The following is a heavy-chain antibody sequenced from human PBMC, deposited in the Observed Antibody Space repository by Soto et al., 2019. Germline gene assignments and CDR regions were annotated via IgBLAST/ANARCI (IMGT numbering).Heavy chain of an antibody. CDR2: IYYSGST. V-gene: IGHV4-39*01. D-gene: IGHD2-2*01. Sequence: SETLSLTCTVSGGSISSSSYYWGWIRQPPGKGLEWIGSIYYSGSTYYNPSLKSRVTISVDTSKNQFSLKLSSVTAADTAVYYCAGTPTQLPEGLSAFDIWGQGTMVTVSS. J-gene: IGHJ3*02. CDR3: AGTPTQLPEGLSAFDI. CDR1: GGSISSSSYY.